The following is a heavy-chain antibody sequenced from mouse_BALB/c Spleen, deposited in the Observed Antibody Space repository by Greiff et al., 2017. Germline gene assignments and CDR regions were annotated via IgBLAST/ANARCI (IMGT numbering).Heavy chain of an antibody. CDR1: GFTFSSYA. Sequence: EVKLVESGGGLVKPGGSLKLSCAASGFTFSSYAMSWVSQTPEKRLEWVATISSGGSYTYYPDSVKGRFTISRDNAKNTLYLQMSSLRSEDTAMYYCARHWDGYFDVWGAGTTVTVSS. CDR3: ARHWDGYFDV. D-gene: IGHD4-1*01. J-gene: IGHJ1*01. V-gene: IGHV5-9-3*01. CDR2: ISSGGSYT.